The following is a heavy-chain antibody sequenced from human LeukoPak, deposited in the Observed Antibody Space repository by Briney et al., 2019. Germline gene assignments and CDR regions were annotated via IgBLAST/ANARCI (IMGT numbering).Heavy chain of an antibody. V-gene: IGHV3-64*01. J-gene: IGHJ1*01. CDR3: ARIPEY. CDR2: ISKSGDDT. D-gene: IGHD2-2*01. Sequence: PGGSLRLSCAASGFDFSTYAMHWVRLTPGKGLEFVSAISKSGDDTPYGNDVKGRFTISRDNIKNTVDLEMGSLRVDDTGIYYCARIPEYWGQGTVVTVSS. CDR1: GFDFSTYA.